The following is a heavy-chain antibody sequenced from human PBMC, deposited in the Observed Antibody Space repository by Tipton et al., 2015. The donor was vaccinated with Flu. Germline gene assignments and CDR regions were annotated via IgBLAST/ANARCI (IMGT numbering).Heavy chain of an antibody. Sequence: LRLSCTISAVSISSDYHWGWIRQFPGKGLEWIGTVSRSGSTIYNPSLMSRVTISIDRSKNQFSLNLKSVTAADMAVYYCARRDYTNYVSDPKSWFDPWGQGTLVAVSS. D-gene: IGHD4-11*01. CDR3: ARRDYTNYVSDPKSWFDP. V-gene: IGHV4-38-2*02. CDR1: AVSISSDYH. CDR2: VSRSGST. J-gene: IGHJ5*02.